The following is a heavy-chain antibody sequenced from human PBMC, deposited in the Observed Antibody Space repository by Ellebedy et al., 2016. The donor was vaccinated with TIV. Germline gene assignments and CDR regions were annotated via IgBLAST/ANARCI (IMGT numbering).Heavy chain of an antibody. J-gene: IGHJ4*02. V-gene: IGHV4-30-4*01. D-gene: IGHD1-26*01. Sequence: SETLSLTCTVSGGSISSDDYYWTWIRQPPGKGLEWIGYIYYSGSTYYNPSLKSRVTISVDTSKNQFSLKLSSVTAADTAVYYCAREKSYSGYIDYWGQGTLVTVSS. CDR1: GGSISSDDYY. CDR3: AREKSYSGYIDY. CDR2: IYYSGST.